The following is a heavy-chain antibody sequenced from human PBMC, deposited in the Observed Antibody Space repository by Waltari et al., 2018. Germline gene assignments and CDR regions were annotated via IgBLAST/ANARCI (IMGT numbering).Heavy chain of an antibody. CDR3: ARVAVESITMVRGVINWYFDL. V-gene: IGHV4-34*01. CDR1: GGSFSGYY. CDR2: INHSGST. J-gene: IGHJ2*01. D-gene: IGHD3-10*01. Sequence: QVQLQQWGAGLLKPSETLSLTCAVYGGSFSGYYWSWIRQPPGKGLEWIGEINHSGSTNDKPSLKSRVTISVDTSKNQFSLKLSSVTAADTAVDYCARVAVESITMVRGVINWYFDLWGRGTLVTVSS.